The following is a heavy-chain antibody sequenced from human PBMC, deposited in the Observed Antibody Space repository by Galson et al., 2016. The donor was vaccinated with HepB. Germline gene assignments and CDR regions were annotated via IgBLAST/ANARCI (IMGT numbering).Heavy chain of an antibody. D-gene: IGHD1-26*01. V-gene: IGHV3-23*01. CDR2: ISGSGGST. J-gene: IGHJ4*02. CDR3: AKVVGVTTRGYFDY. CDR1: GFTFSSYD. Sequence: SLRLSCAASGFTFSSYDMTWVRQPPGKGLEWVSAISGSGGSTHYADSVKGRFTISRDNSKNTLYLQMSSLRAEDTALYYCAKVVGVTTRGYFDYWGQGTLVTVSS.